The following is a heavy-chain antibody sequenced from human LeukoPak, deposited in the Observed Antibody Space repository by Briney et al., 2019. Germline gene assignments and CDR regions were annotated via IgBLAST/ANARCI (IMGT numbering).Heavy chain of an antibody. CDR3: ARVPRRIAVAGHFDY. Sequence: ASVKVSCKASGYTFTGYYMHWVRQAPGQGLEWMGWINPNSGGTNYAQKFQGRVTMTRDTSISTAYMERSRLRSDDTAVYYCARVPRRIAVAGHFDYWGQGTLVTVSS. J-gene: IGHJ4*02. V-gene: IGHV1-2*02. CDR1: GYTFTGYY. D-gene: IGHD6-19*01. CDR2: INPNSGGT.